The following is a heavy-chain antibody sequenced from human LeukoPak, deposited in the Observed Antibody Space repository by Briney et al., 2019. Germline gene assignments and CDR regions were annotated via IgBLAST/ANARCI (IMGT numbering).Heavy chain of an antibody. CDR3: ARGLAYYYDSTAYFLDY. CDR2: ISSDGSYK. J-gene: IGHJ4*02. V-gene: IGHV3-30*04. CDR1: GFTFSSYA. Sequence: PGGSLRLSCAASGFTFSSYAMHWVRQAPGQGLEWVTIISSDGSYKNYADSVKGRFTISRDNSKNTLYLQMNSLRPEDTAVYYCARGLAYYYDSTAYFLDYWGQGTLVTVSS. D-gene: IGHD3-22*01.